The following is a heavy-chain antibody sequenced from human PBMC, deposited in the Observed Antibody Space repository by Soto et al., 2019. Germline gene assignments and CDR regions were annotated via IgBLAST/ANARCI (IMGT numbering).Heavy chain of an antibody. Sequence: SETLSLTCSVSGGSISSGYYYWSWIRQPPGKVLEWIGNIYYSGNTYYNPSLKSRLIIXXXXSXKXFXLXXXSVTXADTAVYYCASSSLYGMDVWGQGTTVTVSS. CDR1: GGSISSGYYY. J-gene: IGHJ6*02. V-gene: IGHV4-30-4*01. CDR3: ASSSLYGMDV. CDR2: IYYSGNT.